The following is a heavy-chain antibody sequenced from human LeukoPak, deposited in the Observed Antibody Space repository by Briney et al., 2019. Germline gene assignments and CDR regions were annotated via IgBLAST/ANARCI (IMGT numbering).Heavy chain of an antibody. D-gene: IGHD6-19*01. CDR1: RFTFSNYG. CDR2: IWYDGSNQ. CDR3: ARDRGWYSDY. J-gene: IGHJ4*02. Sequence: GGSLRLSCAASRFTFSNYGMHWVRQAPGKGLEWVAVIWYDGSNQYYADSVKGRFTISRDNSKDTLYLQMNSLRAEDTAVYYCARDRGWYSDYWGQGTLVTVSS. V-gene: IGHV3-33*01.